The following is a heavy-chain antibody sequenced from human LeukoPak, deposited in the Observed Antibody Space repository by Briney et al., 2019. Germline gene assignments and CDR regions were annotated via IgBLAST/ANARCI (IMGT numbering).Heavy chain of an antibody. D-gene: IGHD6-19*01. V-gene: IGHV1-18*01. Sequence: ASVKVSCKASGYTFTSYGISWVRQAPGQGLEWMGLISAYNGNTNYAQKLQGRVTMTTDTSTNTAYMELRSLRSDDTAVYYCARDKGASGWYGGDFDYWGQGTLVIVSS. CDR1: GYTFTSYG. CDR3: ARDKGASGWYGGDFDY. CDR2: ISAYNGNT. J-gene: IGHJ4*02.